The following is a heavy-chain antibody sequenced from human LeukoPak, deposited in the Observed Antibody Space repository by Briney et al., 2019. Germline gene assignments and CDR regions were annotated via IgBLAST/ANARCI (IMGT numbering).Heavy chain of an antibody. CDR3: ARDPENVSGSHSHFDL. J-gene: IGHJ2*01. Sequence: PGGSLRLSCAASGFTFSSYEMNWARQAPGKGLEWVSSSSTSSSYIYYADSVRGRFTISRDNAKDSLYLQMNSLRAEDTAVYYCARDPENVSGSHSHFDLWGRGTLVTVSS. CDR2: SSTSSSYI. CDR1: GFTFSSYE. D-gene: IGHD1-26*01. V-gene: IGHV3-21*01.